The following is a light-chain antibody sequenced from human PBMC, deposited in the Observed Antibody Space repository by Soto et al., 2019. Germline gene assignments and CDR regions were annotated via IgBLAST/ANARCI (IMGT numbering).Light chain of an antibody. CDR2: GAS. CDR3: AQIYTAQWT. V-gene: IGKV1-39*01. J-gene: IGKJ1*01. CDR1: ENIKNY. Sequence: DIHVTQSQSSLPASLGDRVTITCRASENIKNYLIWYQQKPGKASKLLIYGASTLKTGVPSRFSGSGSGTDFTFTIGGLQPDDFATYYCAQIYTAQWTFGQGTRVDLK.